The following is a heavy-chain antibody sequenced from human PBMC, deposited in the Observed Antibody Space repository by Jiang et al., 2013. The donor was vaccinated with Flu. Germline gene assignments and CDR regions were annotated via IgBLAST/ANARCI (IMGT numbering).Heavy chain of an antibody. Sequence: SGAEVKKPGASVKVSCKASGYTFTTYTLHWVRQAPGQRLEWLGWINPGHGNTKYSQKFQGRLNITRDTSAGTAYMDLSSLRSDDTAVYFCARDRAMAGTRRLDFWGQGTLVTVSS. CDR2: INPGHGNT. J-gene: IGHJ4*02. CDR1: GYTFTTYT. CDR3: ARDRAMAGTRRLDF. D-gene: IGHD6-19*01. V-gene: IGHV1-3*01.